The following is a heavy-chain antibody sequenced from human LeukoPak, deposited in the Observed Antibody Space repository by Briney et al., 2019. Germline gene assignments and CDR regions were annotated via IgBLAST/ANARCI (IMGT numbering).Heavy chain of an antibody. Sequence: GASVKVSCKASGYTFASYYMHWVRQAPGQGLEWMGIINPSGGSTSYAQKFQGRVTMTRDTSTSTVYMELSSLRSEDTAVYYCAVGDGSSSSQTTFDYWGQGTLVTVSS. D-gene: IGHD6-6*01. CDR2: INPSGGST. V-gene: IGHV1-46*01. J-gene: IGHJ4*02. CDR1: GYTFASYY. CDR3: AVGDGSSSSQTTFDY.